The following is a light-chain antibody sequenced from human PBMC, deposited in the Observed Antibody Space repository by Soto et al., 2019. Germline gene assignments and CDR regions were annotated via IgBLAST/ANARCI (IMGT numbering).Light chain of an antibody. Sequence: DIQMTQSPSSLSASVGDRVTITCQASQDITNDLNWYQQKPGKAPKVLSYEASNLKTGVPTRFSGSGSGTDFTFTISSLQPEDIATYFCQQYDNVPLTFGGGTKVEIK. CDR1: QDITND. V-gene: IGKV1-33*01. J-gene: IGKJ4*01. CDR2: EAS. CDR3: QQYDNVPLT.